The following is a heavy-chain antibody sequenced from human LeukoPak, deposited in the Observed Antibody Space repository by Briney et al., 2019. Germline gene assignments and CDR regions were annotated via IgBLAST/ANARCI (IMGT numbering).Heavy chain of an antibody. D-gene: IGHD4-17*01. CDR3: ARDTYGDYSFDY. V-gene: IGHV3-48*02. CDR2: ISSSSTTM. Sequence: GGSLRLSCAASGFPFSSYSMNWVRQAPGTGLEWVSYISSSSTTMYYADSVKGRFTISRDNAKNSLYLQMNSLRDEDTAVYYCARDTYGDYSFDYWGQGTLVTVSS. J-gene: IGHJ4*02. CDR1: GFPFSSYS.